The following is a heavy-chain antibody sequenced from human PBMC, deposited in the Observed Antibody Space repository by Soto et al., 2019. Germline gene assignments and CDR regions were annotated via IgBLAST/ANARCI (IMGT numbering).Heavy chain of an antibody. J-gene: IGHJ4*02. Sequence: QVQLVQSGAEVKKPGASVKVSCKASGYTFTSYAMHWVRQAPGQRLEWMGWINAGNGNTKYSQKFQGRVTITRDTSASTAYMELSSLRSEDTAVYYCARGPPFSIAVAGTFDYWGQGTLVTVSS. V-gene: IGHV1-3*01. CDR3: ARGPPFSIAVAGTFDY. D-gene: IGHD6-19*01. CDR1: GYTFTSYA. CDR2: INAGNGNT.